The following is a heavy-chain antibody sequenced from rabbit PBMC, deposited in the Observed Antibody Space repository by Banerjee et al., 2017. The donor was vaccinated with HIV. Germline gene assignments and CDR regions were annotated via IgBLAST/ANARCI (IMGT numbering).Heavy chain of an antibody. V-gene: IGHV1S45*01. J-gene: IGHJ4*01. D-gene: IGHD4-1*01. CDR2: ITYGGSA. Sequence: QEQLEESGGDLVKPEGSLTLTCTASGFSFSNKYVMCWVRQAPGKGLEWIGYITYGGSAYYASWVKGRFTISRDNAQNTVSLQLNSLTAADTATYLCSRGWGVIFNLWGQGTLVTVS. CDR3: SRGWGVIFNL. CDR1: GFSFSNKYV.